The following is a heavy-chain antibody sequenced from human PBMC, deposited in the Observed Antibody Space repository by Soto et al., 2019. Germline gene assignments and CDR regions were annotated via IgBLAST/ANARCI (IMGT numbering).Heavy chain of an antibody. V-gene: IGHV3-23*01. CDR2: ISGSGGST. CDR3: AKDGHHERYYDFWSGYPDY. Sequence: GGSLRLSCAASGFTFSSYAMSWVRQAPGKGLEWVSAISGSGGSTYYADSVKGRFTITRDNSKNTLYLQMNSRRAEDTAVYYCAKDGHHERYYDFWSGYPDYWGQGTLVTVSS. D-gene: IGHD3-3*01. CDR1: GFTFSSYA. J-gene: IGHJ4*02.